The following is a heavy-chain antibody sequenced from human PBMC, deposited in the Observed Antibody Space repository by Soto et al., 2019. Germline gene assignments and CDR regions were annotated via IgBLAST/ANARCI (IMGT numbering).Heavy chain of an antibody. CDR2: IYYSGST. J-gene: IGHJ6*02. CDR3: ARVAVLYYDSSGYYSGYYYYYGMDV. Sequence: SETLSLTCTVPGGSISSGGYYWSWIRQHPGKGLEWIGYIYYSGSTYYNPSLKSRVTISVDTSKNQFSLKLSSVTAADTAVYYCARVAVLYYDSSGYYSGYYYYYGMDVWGQGTTVTVSS. V-gene: IGHV4-31*03. CDR1: GGSISSGGYY. D-gene: IGHD3-22*01.